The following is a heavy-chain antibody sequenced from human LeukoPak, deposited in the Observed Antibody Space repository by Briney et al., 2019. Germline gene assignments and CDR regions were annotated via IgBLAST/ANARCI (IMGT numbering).Heavy chain of an antibody. Sequence: GASVEVSCKASGYTFTSYDINWVRQATGQGLEWMGWMNPNSGNTGYAQKLQGRVTMTEDTSTDTAYMELSSLRSEDTAVYYCATGGLTGYYMFTLWGQGTLVTVSS. D-gene: IGHD3-9*01. CDR3: ATGGLTGYYMFTL. CDR2: MNPNSGNT. J-gene: IGHJ4*02. CDR1: GYTFTSYD. V-gene: IGHV1-8*01.